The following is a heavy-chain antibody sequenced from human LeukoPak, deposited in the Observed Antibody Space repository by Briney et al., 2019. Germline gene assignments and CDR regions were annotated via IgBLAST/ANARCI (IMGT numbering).Heavy chain of an antibody. CDR2: IYYSGST. V-gene: IGHV4-39*07. D-gene: IGHD2-15*01. CDR3: ARVVVPGWFDP. CDR1: GGSISSSRYY. Sequence: SETLSLTCTVSGGSISSSRYYWGWIRQPPGKGLEWIGNIYYSGSTYYNPSLKSRVTISVDTSNNQFSLKLSSVTAADTAVYYCARVVVPGWFDPWGQGTLVTVSS. J-gene: IGHJ5*02.